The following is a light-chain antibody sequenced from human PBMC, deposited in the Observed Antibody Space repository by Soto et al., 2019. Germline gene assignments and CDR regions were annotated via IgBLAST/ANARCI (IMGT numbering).Light chain of an antibody. V-gene: IGLV2-14*01. CDR1: SSDVGGYNY. J-gene: IGLJ1*01. CDR3: SSYTSSSTLSV. CDR2: DVS. Sequence: QSVLTQPASVSGSPGQSITISCTGTSSDVGGYNYVSWYQQHPGEAPKLMIYDVSNRPSGVSNRFSGSKSGNTASLTISGLQAEDEADYYCSSYTSSSTLSVFGTGTKDTVL.